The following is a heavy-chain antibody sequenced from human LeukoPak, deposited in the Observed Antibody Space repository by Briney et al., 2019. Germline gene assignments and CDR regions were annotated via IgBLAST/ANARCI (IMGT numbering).Heavy chain of an antibody. Sequence: PSETRSLTCLFPGGSISSGGYYWSWIRHPPGKGLEWIGYIYYIGSTYYNPSLKSRVTISVDTSKNQFSLNLTSVTPPDTAVHNCARASKYYYDSSGTPPHNWFDPWGQGTLVTVSS. CDR3: ARASKYYYDSSGTPPHNWFDP. D-gene: IGHD3-22*01. CDR2: IYYIGST. J-gene: IGHJ5*02. CDR1: GGSISSGGYY. V-gene: IGHV4-31*03.